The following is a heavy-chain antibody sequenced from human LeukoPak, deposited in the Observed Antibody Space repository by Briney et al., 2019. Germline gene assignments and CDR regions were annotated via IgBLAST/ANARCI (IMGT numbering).Heavy chain of an antibody. J-gene: IGHJ5*02. Sequence: SVKVSCKASGYTFTCYYMHWVRQAPGQGLEWMGRINPNSGGTNYAQKFQGRVTMTRDTSISTAYMELSRLRSDDTAVYYCARGTFIAAAVGNWFDPWGQGTLVTVSS. V-gene: IGHV1-2*06. CDR3: ARGTFIAAAVGNWFDP. CDR1: GYTFTCYY. CDR2: INPNSGGT. D-gene: IGHD6-13*01.